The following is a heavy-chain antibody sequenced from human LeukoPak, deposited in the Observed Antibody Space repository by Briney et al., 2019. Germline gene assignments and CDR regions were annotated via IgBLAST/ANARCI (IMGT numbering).Heavy chain of an antibody. J-gene: IGHJ4*02. Sequence: SGPALVKPTQTLTLTCTFSGFSLSTSGMCVSWIRQPPGKALEWLARIDWDDDKYYSTSLKTRLTISKDTSKNQVVLTMTNMDPVDTATYYCARAGYCSSTSCFDYWGPGTLVTVSS. CDR2: IDWDDDK. CDR1: GFSLSTSGMC. V-gene: IGHV2-70*11. D-gene: IGHD2-2*01. CDR3: ARAGYCSSTSCFDY.